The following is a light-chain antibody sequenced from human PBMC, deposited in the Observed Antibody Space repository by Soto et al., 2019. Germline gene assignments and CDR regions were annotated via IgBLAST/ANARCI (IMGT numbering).Light chain of an antibody. CDR2: YNN. CDR1: TSNIGSNT. V-gene: IGLV1-44*01. CDR3: SSWDDSLTGSWV. J-gene: IGLJ3*02. Sequence: VLTQPPSASGTPGQRVTISCSGSTSNIGSNTVNWYQQLPGTAPKLLIYYNNQRPSGVPDRFSGSKSGTSASLAISGLQSEDEADYYCSSWDDSLTGSWVFGGGTKLTVL.